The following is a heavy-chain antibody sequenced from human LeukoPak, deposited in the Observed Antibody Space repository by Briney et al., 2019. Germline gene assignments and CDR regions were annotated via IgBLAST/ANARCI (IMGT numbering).Heavy chain of an antibody. CDR3: ALPDSSSWSNWFDP. Sequence: GASVKVSCKASGYTFTGYYMHWVRQAPGQGLEWMRWINPNSGGTNYAQKFQGRVTMTRDTSISTAYMELSRLRSDDTAVYYCALPDSSSWSNWFDPWGQGTLVTVSS. CDR1: GYTFTGYY. CDR2: INPNSGGT. J-gene: IGHJ5*02. D-gene: IGHD6-13*01. V-gene: IGHV1-2*02.